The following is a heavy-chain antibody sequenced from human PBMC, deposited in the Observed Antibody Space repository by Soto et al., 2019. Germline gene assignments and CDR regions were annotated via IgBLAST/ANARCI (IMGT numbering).Heavy chain of an antibody. Sequence: TLSLTCTVSGVSMSSYYCIWIRQPAGKGLEWIGRIYSSGSTNYNPSLKSRVTMSVDTSKNQFSLKLRSVTAADTAVYYCARRKYEAFDYWGQGTLVTVSS. CDR1: GVSMSSYY. D-gene: IGHD3-3*01. V-gene: IGHV4-4*07. CDR2: IYSSGST. J-gene: IGHJ4*02. CDR3: ARRKYEAFDY.